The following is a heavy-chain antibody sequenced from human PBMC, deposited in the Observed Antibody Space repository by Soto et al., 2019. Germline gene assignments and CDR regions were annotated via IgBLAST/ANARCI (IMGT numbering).Heavy chain of an antibody. CDR3: ARGGNVPQLLWFGEFVGMDV. CDR1: GYTFTGYY. J-gene: IGHJ6*02. D-gene: IGHD3-10*01. Sequence: GASVKVSCKASGYTFTGYYMHWVRQAPGQGLEWMGWINPNSGGTNYAQKFQGRVTMTRDTSISTAYMELSRLRSDDTAVYYCARGGNVPQLLWFGEFVGMDVWGQGTTVTVSS. CDR2: INPNSGGT. V-gene: IGHV1-2*02.